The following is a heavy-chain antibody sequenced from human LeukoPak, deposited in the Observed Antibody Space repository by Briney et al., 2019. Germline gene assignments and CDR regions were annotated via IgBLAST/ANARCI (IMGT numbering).Heavy chain of an antibody. Sequence: PGGSLRLSCAASGFTFSSYSMNWVRQAPGKGLEWVSSISSSSSYIYYADSVKGRFTISRDNAKNSLYLQMNSLRAEDTAVYYCARDGYSYGYPFDYWGQGTLVTVSS. CDR2: ISSSSSYI. CDR3: ARDGYSYGYPFDY. V-gene: IGHV3-21*01. D-gene: IGHD5-18*01. CDR1: GFTFSSYS. J-gene: IGHJ4*02.